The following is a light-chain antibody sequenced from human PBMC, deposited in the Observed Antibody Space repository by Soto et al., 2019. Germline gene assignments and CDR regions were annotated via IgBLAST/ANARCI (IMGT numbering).Light chain of an antibody. CDR2: GNN. J-gene: IGLJ1*01. Sequence: QSVMTQPPSASGTPGQRVTISCSGSSSNIGSNTVNWYQQFPGTAPKLLIYGNNQRPSGVPDRFSGSKSGTSASLAISGLQSEDEADYYCAAWDDSLSGSVFGTGTKVTVL. V-gene: IGLV1-44*01. CDR1: SSNIGSNT. CDR3: AAWDDSLSGSV.